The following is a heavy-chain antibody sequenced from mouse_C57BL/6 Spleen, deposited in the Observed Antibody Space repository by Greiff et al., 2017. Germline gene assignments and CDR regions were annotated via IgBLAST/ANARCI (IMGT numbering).Heavy chain of an antibody. CDR1: GFNIKDYY. D-gene: IGHD2-4*01. Sequence: EVQLVESGAELVKPGASVKLSCTASGFNIKDYYMHWVKQRTEQGLEWIGRIDPEDGETKYAPTFQGKATITADSSSNTAYLQLSSLTSEDTAVYYCARPDYNLYYAMDYWGQGTSVTVSS. J-gene: IGHJ4*01. CDR3: ARPDYNLYYAMDY. CDR2: IDPEDGET. V-gene: IGHV14-2*01.